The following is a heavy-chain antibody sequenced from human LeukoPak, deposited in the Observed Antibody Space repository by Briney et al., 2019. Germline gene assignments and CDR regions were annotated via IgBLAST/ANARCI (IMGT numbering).Heavy chain of an antibody. D-gene: IGHD3-10*01. CDR1: GFTFSSYA. CDR3: ARDSRFGETYFDY. CDR2: ISYDGSNK. J-gene: IGHJ4*02. Sequence: GGSLRLSCAASGFTFSSYAMHWVRQAPGKGLEWVAVISYDGSNKYYADSVKGRFTISRDNSKNTLYLQMNSLRAEDTAVYYCARDSRFGETYFDYWGQGTLVTVSS. V-gene: IGHV3-30*04.